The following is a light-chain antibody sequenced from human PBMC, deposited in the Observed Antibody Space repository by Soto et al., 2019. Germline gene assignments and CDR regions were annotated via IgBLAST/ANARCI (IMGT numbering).Light chain of an antibody. CDR2: DAS. V-gene: IGKV3-11*01. CDR1: QSISDT. Sequence: EIVMTQSPATLSVSPGVRATLSCRASQSISDTLAWYQQKPGQAPRLLIYDASNRATGIPARFSGSGSGTDFTLTISSLEPEDFAVYYCQQRSNWPGTFGQGTRLEI. J-gene: IGKJ5*01. CDR3: QQRSNWPGT.